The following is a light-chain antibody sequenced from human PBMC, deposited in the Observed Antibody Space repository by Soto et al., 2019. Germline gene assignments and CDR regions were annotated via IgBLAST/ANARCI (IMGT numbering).Light chain of an antibody. Sequence: DIQMTQYPSSLSASMGDRVAIFCRGSKAISNSVAWYQQKPGEPPQLLIYAAYNLQSGVPSRLSGSGSGTDLTLTISSLKNEDVAIYYCQTYNTARPTFGQGTRLEI. CDR1: KAISNS. V-gene: IGKV1-27*01. J-gene: IGKJ5*01. CDR3: QTYNTARPT. CDR2: AAY.